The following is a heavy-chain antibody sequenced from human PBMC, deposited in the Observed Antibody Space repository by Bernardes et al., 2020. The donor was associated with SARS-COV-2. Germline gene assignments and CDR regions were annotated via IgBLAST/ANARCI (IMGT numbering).Heavy chain of an antibody. CDR3: AREEGYVLGLSYHYYGMDV. V-gene: IGHV3-74*03. J-gene: IGHJ6*02. D-gene: IGHD5-12*01. Sequence: WGSLCLTCAACGFTVTDYWMDWGRQAPGRGLVWVARVNSDGCRITYADSVKGRFTISRDNAKNTLYLQMNSLRAEDTAVYYCAREEGYVLGLSYHYYGMDVWGQGTTVTVS. CDR1: GFTVTDYW. CDR2: VNSDGCRI.